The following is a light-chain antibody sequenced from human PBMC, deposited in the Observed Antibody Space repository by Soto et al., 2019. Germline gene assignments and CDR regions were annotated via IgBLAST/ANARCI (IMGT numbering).Light chain of an antibody. CDR3: AAWDDSLSVLV. Sequence: QSVLTQPPSASGTPGQRVTISCSGSSSNIGSNYVYWYQQLPGTAPTLLIYRNNQRPSGVPDRFSGSKSGTSASLAISGLRSEDEADDYCAAWDDSLSVLVFGGGTKLTVL. V-gene: IGLV1-47*01. CDR1: SSNIGSNY. CDR2: RNN. J-gene: IGLJ3*02.